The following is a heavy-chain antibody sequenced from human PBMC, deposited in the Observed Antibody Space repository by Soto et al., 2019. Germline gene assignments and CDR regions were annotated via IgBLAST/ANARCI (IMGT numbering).Heavy chain of an antibody. D-gene: IGHD3-22*01. CDR2: IIPIFGTA. V-gene: IGHV1-69*01. J-gene: IGHJ4*02. Sequence: QVQLVQSGAEVKKPGSSVKVSCKASGGTFSSYAISWVRQAPGQGLEWMGGIIPIFGTANYAQRFQGRVTITADESTSTDYMELSSLRSEDTAVYYCARYADSSGYSLGYWGQGTLVTVSS. CDR3: ARYADSSGYSLGY. CDR1: GGTFSSYA.